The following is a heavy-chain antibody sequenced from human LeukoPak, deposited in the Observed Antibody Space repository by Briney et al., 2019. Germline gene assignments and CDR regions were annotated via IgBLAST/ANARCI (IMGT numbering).Heavy chain of an antibody. CDR1: GVSTSSGGYY. V-gene: IGHV4-30-2*01. J-gene: IGHJ3*02. D-gene: IGHD2-2*02. Sequence: SQTLSLTCTVSGVSTSSGGYYWRWIRQPPGKGLEWIGYIYHSGSTYYNPSLKSRVTISVDRSKNQFSLKLSSVTAADTAVYYCARGREGYCSSTSCYTNDAFDIWGQGTMVTVSS. CDR3: ARGREGYCSSTSCYTNDAFDI. CDR2: IYHSGST.